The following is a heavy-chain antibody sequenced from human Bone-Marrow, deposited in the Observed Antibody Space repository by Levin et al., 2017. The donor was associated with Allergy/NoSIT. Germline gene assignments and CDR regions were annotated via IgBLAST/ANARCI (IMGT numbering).Heavy chain of an antibody. Sequence: GESLKISCAASGFTFSDYWMHWVRQAPGKGLVWVSRINSDGSTATYADSVKGRFTISRDNAKNTVYLEMNSLKADDTAVYYCARGQHDYLAMPEKYYYYYYAMDVWGHGATVTVSS. CDR1: GFTFSDYW. CDR2: INSDGSTA. V-gene: IGHV3-74*01. J-gene: IGHJ6*02. D-gene: IGHD5-12*01. CDR3: ARGQHDYLAMPEKYYYYYYAMDV.